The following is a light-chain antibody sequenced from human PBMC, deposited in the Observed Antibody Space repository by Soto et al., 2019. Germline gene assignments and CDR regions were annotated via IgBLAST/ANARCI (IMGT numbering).Light chain of an antibody. CDR3: AAWDDRVDVYV. V-gene: IGLV1-44*01. CDR2: STS. J-gene: IGLJ1*01. CDR1: SSNIGSNT. Sequence: QSVLTQPPSASGTPGQIVAISCSGSSSNIGSNTVTWYQQLPGTAPKLLIYSTSQRSSGVPGRFSGSKSGASASLSISGLQSEDEADYYCAAWDDRVDVYVFGTGTKVTV.